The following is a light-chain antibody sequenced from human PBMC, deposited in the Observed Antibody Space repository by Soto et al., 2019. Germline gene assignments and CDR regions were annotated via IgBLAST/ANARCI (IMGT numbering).Light chain of an antibody. CDR2: RAS. CDR3: LQYHNLWA. V-gene: IGKV3-15*01. Sequence: ILMTQSPATVSVSPGESATLSYRASQNIYYNVAWYQHRPGQAPRLLIYRASTRAPGVPARLSGSGSGTEFTLTISSLQPEDLTVYSCLQYHNLWAFGQGTKVDIK. CDR1: QNIYYN. J-gene: IGKJ1*01.